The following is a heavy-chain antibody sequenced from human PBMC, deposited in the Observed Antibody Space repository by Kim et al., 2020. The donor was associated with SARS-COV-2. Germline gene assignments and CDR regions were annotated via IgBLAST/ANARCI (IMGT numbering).Heavy chain of an antibody. V-gene: IGHV3-23*03. CDR3: AKNFVIGLYYYYGMDV. Sequence: SVKGRFTISRDNSKNTLYLQMNSLRAEDTAVYYCAKNFVIGLYYYYGMDVWGRGTTVTVSS. D-gene: IGHD2-21*01. J-gene: IGHJ6*02.